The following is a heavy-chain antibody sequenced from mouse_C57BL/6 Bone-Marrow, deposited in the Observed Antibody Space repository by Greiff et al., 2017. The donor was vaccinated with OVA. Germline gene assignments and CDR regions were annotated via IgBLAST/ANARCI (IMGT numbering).Heavy chain of an antibody. Sequence: VQLKQSGPELVKPGASVKMSCKASGYTFTDYNMHWVKQSPGKSLEWIGYINPNNGGTSYKQKFTGKATLTVNKSSSTDYMERRSLTSEDSAVYICARSGEYDVPFAYWGQGTLVTVSA. CDR2: INPNNGGT. D-gene: IGHD2-14*01. J-gene: IGHJ3*01. V-gene: IGHV1-22*01. CDR3: ARSGEYDVPFAY. CDR1: GYTFTDYN.